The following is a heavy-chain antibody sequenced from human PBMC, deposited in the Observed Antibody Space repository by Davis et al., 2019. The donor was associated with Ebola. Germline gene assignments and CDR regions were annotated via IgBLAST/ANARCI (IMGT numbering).Heavy chain of an antibody. J-gene: IGHJ5*02. CDR2: TYYSGST. Sequence: SETLSLTCAVSGGSISSSNWWSWVRQPPGKGLEWIGYTYYSGSTNYNPSLKSRVTISVDTSKNQFSLKLSSVTAADTAVYYCARMGYYYGSGTPFDPWGQGTLVTVSS. CDR3: ARMGYYYGSGTPFDP. CDR1: GGSISSSNW. D-gene: IGHD3-10*01. V-gene: IGHV4-4*02.